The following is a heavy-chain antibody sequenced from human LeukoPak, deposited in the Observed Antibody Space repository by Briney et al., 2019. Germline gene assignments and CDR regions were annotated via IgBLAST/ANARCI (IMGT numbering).Heavy chain of an antibody. J-gene: IGHJ4*02. CDR1: GFTFSSYG. Sequence: PGGSLRLSCAASGFTFSSYGMHWVRQAPGKGLGWVAVISYDGSNKYYADSVKGRFTISRDNAKNSLYLQINSLRAEDTAVYYCARQPFDYWGQGTLVTVSP. CDR2: ISYDGSNK. V-gene: IGHV3-30*03. CDR3: ARQPFDY.